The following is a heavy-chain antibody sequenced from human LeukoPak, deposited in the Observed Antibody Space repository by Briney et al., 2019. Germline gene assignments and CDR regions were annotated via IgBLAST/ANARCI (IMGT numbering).Heavy chain of an antibody. V-gene: IGHV3-23*01. D-gene: IGHD3-22*01. Sequence: PGGSLGLSCAASGFTFSTYAMSWVRQAPGKGLEWVSGISGSGATTHYADSVKGHFTISRDNSKNTLYLQMNSLRAEDTAVYYCAKGYSDSSGYFKTFDYWGQGTLVTVSS. CDR1: GFTFSTYA. CDR3: AKGYSDSSGYFKTFDY. J-gene: IGHJ4*02. CDR2: ISGSGATT.